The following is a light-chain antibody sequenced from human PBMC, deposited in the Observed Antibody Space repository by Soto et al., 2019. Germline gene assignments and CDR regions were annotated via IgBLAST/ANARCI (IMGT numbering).Light chain of an antibody. CDR1: QSISSY. Sequence: DIQMTQSPSSLSASVGDRVTITCRASQSISSYLNWYQQKPGKAPNLPIYAASSLQSGVPSRFGGSESGTDFTLTINSLQPEDFATYYCQQSYSTPYTFGQGTKLEIK. CDR2: AAS. J-gene: IGKJ2*01. V-gene: IGKV1-39*01. CDR3: QQSYSTPYT.